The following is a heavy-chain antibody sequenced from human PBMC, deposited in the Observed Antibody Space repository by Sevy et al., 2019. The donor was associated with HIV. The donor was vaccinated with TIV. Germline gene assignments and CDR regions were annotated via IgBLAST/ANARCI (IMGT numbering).Heavy chain of an antibody. Sequence: GGSLRLSCAASGFTFSTYGMHWVRQAPGKGLEWVAVIWFDESNTYYADSVKGPFTISRDIAKNTLQLQMNSLRAEDTAVYYCASDLEFYDYGDYGPAFMPDYWGQGTLVTVSS. V-gene: IGHV3-33*01. CDR3: ASDLEFYDYGDYGPAFMPDY. CDR2: IWFDESNT. D-gene: IGHD4-17*01. J-gene: IGHJ4*02. CDR1: GFTFSTYG.